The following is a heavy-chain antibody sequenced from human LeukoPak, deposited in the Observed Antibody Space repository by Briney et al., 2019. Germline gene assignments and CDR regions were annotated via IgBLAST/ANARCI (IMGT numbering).Heavy chain of an antibody. D-gene: IGHD6-19*01. V-gene: IGHV3-23*01. Sequence: ETLSLTCAVYGGSFSGYYWSWVRQAPGKGLEWVSAISGSGGSTYYADSVKGRFTISRDNSKNTLYLQMNSLRAEDTAVYYCAKDSRLRIAVADPPRVYYFDYWGQGTLVTVSS. J-gene: IGHJ4*02. CDR3: AKDSRLRIAVADPPRVYYFDY. CDR1: GGSFSGYY. CDR2: ISGSGGST.